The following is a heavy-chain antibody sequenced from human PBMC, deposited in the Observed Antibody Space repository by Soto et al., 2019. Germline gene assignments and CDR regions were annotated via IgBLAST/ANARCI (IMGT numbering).Heavy chain of an antibody. V-gene: IGHV4-38-2*02. D-gene: IGHD3-3*01. Sequence: NPSETLSLTCAVSGYSISSGYYWGWIRQPPGKGLEWIGSIYHSGSTYYNPSLKSRVTISVDTSKNQFSLKLSSVTAADTAVYYCAREKDFWSGYYFDYWGQGTLVTVSS. CDR2: IYHSGST. CDR1: GYSISSGYY. J-gene: IGHJ4*02. CDR3: AREKDFWSGYYFDY.